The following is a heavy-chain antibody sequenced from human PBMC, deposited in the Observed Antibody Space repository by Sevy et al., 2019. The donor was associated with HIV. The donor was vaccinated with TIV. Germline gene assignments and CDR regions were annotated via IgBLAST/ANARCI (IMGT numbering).Heavy chain of an antibody. CDR2: IRGSGGRT. CDR3: ATDFRTHVNRVEPAAILDY. J-gene: IGHJ4*02. CDR1: GFTFSSYA. Sequence: GGSLRLSCAASGFTFSSYAMSWVRQAPGKGLEWVSTIRGSGGRTYYADSVKGRFTISRDNSKNTLYLQMNTLRAEDTAVYYCATDFRTHVNRVEPAAILDYWGQGTLVTVSS. V-gene: IGHV3-23*01. D-gene: IGHD2-2*02.